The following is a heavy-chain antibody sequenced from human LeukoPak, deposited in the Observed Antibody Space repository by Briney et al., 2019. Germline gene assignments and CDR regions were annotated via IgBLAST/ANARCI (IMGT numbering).Heavy chain of an antibody. J-gene: IGHJ6*03. Sequence: GGSLRLSCAASGFTFSSYTMTWVRQAPGKGLEWVSSISDGITYYADSVKGRFTISRDNSKNTLYLQMNSLRAEDTAVYYCAKATEGYCSSTSCYTYYYMDVWGKGTTVTVSS. CDR2: ISDGIT. CDR1: GFTFSSYT. D-gene: IGHD2-2*02. CDR3: AKATEGYCSSTSCYTYYYMDV. V-gene: IGHV3-23*01.